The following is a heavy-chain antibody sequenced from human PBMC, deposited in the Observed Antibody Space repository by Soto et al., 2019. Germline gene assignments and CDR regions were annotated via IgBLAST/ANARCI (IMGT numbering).Heavy chain of an antibody. Sequence: EVQMVESGGGLVQPGGSLRLSCAASGFTFSSYWMHWVRQAPGKGLVWVSRINSDGSSTSYADSVKGRFTISRDNAKNTLYLQMTSLTAKDTAVYYCERESCCPYYYYYMDVCCKGTTITVSS. V-gene: IGHV3-74*01. CDR3: ERESCCPYYYYYMDV. D-gene: IGHD2-15*01. CDR1: GFTFSSYW. CDR2: INSDGSST. J-gene: IGHJ6*03.